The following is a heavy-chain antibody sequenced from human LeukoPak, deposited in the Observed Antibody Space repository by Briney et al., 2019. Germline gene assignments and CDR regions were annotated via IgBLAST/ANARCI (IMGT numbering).Heavy chain of an antibody. D-gene: IGHD2-2*02. V-gene: IGHV3-23*01. Sequence: GGSLRLSCAASGFTFSSYAMSWVRQAPGKGLEWVSAISGSGGSTYYADSVKGRFTISRDNSKNTQYLQMNSLRAEDTAVYYCAKDLRDSVVPAAIPNDAFDIWGQGTMVTVSS. CDR1: GFTFSSYA. CDR3: AKDLRDSVVPAAIPNDAFDI. J-gene: IGHJ3*02. CDR2: ISGSGGST.